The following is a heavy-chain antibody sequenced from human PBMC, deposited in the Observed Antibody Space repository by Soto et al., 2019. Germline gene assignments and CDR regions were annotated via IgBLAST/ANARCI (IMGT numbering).Heavy chain of an antibody. Sequence: GASVKVSCKASGYTFTSYGISWVRQAPGQGLEWMGWISAYNGNTNYAQKLQGRVTMTTDTSTSTAYMELRSLRSDDTAVYYCARGMVATWQNFGGPYDDYWGQGTLVTVSS. D-gene: IGHD5-12*01. CDR2: ISAYNGNT. CDR3: ARGMVATWQNFGGPYDDY. CDR1: GYTFTSYG. V-gene: IGHV1-18*01. J-gene: IGHJ4*02.